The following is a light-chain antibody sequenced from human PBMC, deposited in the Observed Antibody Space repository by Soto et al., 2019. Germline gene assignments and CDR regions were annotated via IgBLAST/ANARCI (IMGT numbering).Light chain of an antibody. CDR2: NNN. CDR3: ATWDDSLNARGV. CDR1: RSNIGNNA. Sequence: QSVLTQTPSASGTPGQTVTISCSGSRSNIGNNAVSWYQQFPGTAPKLLIYNNNQRPSGVPDRFSGSESGTSASLAISGLQSEDESDYYCATWDDSLNARGVFGGGTKVTVL. V-gene: IGLV1-44*01. J-gene: IGLJ3*02.